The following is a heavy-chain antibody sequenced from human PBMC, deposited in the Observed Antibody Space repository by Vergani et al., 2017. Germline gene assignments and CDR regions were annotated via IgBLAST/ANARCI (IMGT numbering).Heavy chain of an antibody. D-gene: IGHD5-12*01. CDR1: GGSISSGYY. CDR3: ARLRLEDSGYDFGGMDV. J-gene: IGHJ6*02. CDR2: IYQSGST. Sequence: QVQLQESGPGLVKPSQTLSLTCTVSGGSISSGYYWGWIRQPPGKGLEWIGSIYQSGSTYYNPSLKSRVTISVDTSKNQFSLKLISVTAGDTAVYYCARLRLEDSGYDFGGMDVWGQGTTVTVSS. V-gene: IGHV4-38-2*02.